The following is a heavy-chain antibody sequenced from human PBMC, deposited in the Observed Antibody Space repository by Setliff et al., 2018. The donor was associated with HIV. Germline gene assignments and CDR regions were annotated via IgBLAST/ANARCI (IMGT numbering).Heavy chain of an antibody. CDR2: INPNSGGT. Sequence: ASVKVSCKASGYIFTDYYMHWVRQAPGQELGWMGRINPNSGGTNYAQKFQGRVTMTRDTSISTAYTELSSLRSEDTATYYCARDRETVSISGVAVPYFDYWGQGTQVTVSS. V-gene: IGHV1-2*06. CDR3: ARDRETVSISGVAVPYFDY. D-gene: IGHD3-3*01. CDR1: GYIFTDYY. J-gene: IGHJ4*02.